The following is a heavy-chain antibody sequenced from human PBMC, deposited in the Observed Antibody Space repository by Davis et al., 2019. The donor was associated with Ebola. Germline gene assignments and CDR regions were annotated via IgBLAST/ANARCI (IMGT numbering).Heavy chain of an antibody. CDR3: ARDPGGSYPSYYFDY. CDR1: GFTFSSYG. Sequence: GESLKISCAASGFTFSSYGMHWVRQAPGKGLEWVAVIWYDGSNKYYADSVKGRFTISRDNSKNTLYLQMNSLRAEDTAVYYCARDPGGSYPSYYFDYWGQGTLVTVSS. CDR2: IWYDGSNK. D-gene: IGHD1-26*01. J-gene: IGHJ4*02. V-gene: IGHV3-33*01.